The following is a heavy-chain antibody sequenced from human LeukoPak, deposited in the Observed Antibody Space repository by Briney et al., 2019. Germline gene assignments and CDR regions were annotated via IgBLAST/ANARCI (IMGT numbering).Heavy chain of an antibody. D-gene: IGHD5/OR15-5a*01. J-gene: IGHJ4*02. CDR3: AREFISVPRTFDY. Sequence: SVKVSCKASGGTFSSYAISWVRQAPGQGLEWMGGIIPIFGTTNYAQKFQDRVTITADKSTSTAYMELSSLRSEDTAVYYCAREFISVPRTFDYWGQGTLVTVSS. CDR2: IIPIFGTT. CDR1: GGTFSSYA. V-gene: IGHV1-69*06.